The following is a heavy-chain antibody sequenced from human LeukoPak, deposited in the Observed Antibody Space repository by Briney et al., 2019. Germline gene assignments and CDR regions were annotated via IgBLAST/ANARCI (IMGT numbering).Heavy chain of an antibody. CDR2: IKQDGSEK. J-gene: IGHJ4*02. CDR3: ARDNPPDY. Sequence: GGSLRLSCVASGFTFSSSWMGWVRQAPGKGLEWVANIKQDGSEKSYVESVRGRFTISRDNAKNSLYLQLNSLRAEDTALYYCARDNPPDYWGQGTLVTVSS. V-gene: IGHV3-7*03. CDR1: GFTFSSSW.